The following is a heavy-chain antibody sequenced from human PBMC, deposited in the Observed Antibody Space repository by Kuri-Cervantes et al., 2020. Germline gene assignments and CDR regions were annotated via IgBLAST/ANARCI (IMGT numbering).Heavy chain of an antibody. V-gene: IGHV4-39*01. D-gene: IGHD6-13*01. Sequence: SETLSLTCTVSGGSISSSSYYWGWIRRPPGKGLEWIGSIYYSGSTYYNPSLKSRVTISVDTSKNQFSLKLSSVTAADTAVYYCASLGIAAAGTSVWGQGTLVTVSS. CDR1: GGSISSSSYY. CDR2: IYYSGST. J-gene: IGHJ4*02. CDR3: ASLGIAAAGTSV.